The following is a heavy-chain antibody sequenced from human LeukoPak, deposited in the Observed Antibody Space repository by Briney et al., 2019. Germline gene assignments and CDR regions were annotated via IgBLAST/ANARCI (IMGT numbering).Heavy chain of an antibody. Sequence: GGSLRLSCAASGFTFSSYAMHWVRQAPGKGLEWVAVISYDGGNKYYADSVKGRFTISRDNSKNTLYLQMNSLRAEDTAVYYCARTTYYYGDYGPIDYWGQGTLVTVSS. CDR2: ISYDGGNK. CDR3: ARTTYYYGDYGPIDY. CDR1: GFTFSSYA. J-gene: IGHJ4*02. D-gene: IGHD4-17*01. V-gene: IGHV3-30-3*01.